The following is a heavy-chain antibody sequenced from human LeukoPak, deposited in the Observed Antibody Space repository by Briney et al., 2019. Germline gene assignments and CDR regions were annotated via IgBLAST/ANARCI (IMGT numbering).Heavy chain of an antibody. Sequence: ASVKVSCKASGGTFSSYAINWVRQATGQGLEWMGWMNPNSGNTGYAQKFQGRVTMTRNTSISTAYMELSSLRSEDTAVYYCARSHYYYYMDVWGKGTTVTISS. J-gene: IGHJ6*03. CDR1: GGTFSSYA. V-gene: IGHV1-8*02. CDR2: MNPNSGNT. CDR3: ARSHYYYYMDV.